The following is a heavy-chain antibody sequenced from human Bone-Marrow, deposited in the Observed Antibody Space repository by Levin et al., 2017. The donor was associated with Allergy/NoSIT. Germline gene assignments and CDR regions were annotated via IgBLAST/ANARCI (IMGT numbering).Heavy chain of an antibody. V-gene: IGHV3-23*01. Sequence: PGGSLRLSCAASGFTFSDYAMTWVRQAPGKGLERVSVLTNSGGSRYYADSVKGRFTISRDNSRNTLYLQMNSLRAEDTAVYYCARVGTVTRFLYYYYMDVWGSGTTVTVSS. J-gene: IGHJ6*03. CDR3: ARVGTVTRFLYYYYMDV. CDR2: LTNSGGSR. D-gene: IGHD4-17*01. CDR1: GFTFSDYA.